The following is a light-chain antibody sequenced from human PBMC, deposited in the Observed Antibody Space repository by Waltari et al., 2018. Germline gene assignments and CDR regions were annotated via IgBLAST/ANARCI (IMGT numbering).Light chain of an antibody. Sequence: EIVLTQSPATLSMSPGERATLPCRASQGVNKYLAWYQQRPGQAPRLLIYDASNRATGIPARFSGSGSGTEFTLTISSLEPEDFALYYCQHRGTWPLSFGPGTTV. J-gene: IGKJ3*01. V-gene: IGKV3D-11*01. CDR2: DAS. CDR3: QHRGTWPLS. CDR1: QGVNKY.